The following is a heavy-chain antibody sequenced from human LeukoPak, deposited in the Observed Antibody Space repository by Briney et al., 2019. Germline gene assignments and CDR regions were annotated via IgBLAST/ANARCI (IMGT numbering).Heavy chain of an antibody. J-gene: IGHJ2*01. CDR3: ATRIGGNSDWYFDL. CDR1: GGTFSSYT. D-gene: IGHD4-23*01. Sequence: GASVKVSCKASGGTFSSYTISWVRQAPGQGLEWMGRIIPILGIANYAQKFQGRVTITADKSTSTAYMELSSLRSEDTAVYYCATRIGGNSDWYFDLWGRGTLVTVS. CDR2: IIPILGIA. V-gene: IGHV1-69*02.